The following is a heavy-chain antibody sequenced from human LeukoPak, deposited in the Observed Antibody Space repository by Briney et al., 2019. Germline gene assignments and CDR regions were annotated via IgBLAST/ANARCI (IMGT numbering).Heavy chain of an antibody. J-gene: IGHJ4*02. Sequence: PPETPSLTCTVSGGSISSYYWSWIRQPAGKGLEWIGRFYISGSTNYNPSLKSRVAMSVDTSKNQFSLRLNSVTAADTAVYYCARDFLLQSEGLFDYWGQGTLVPVSS. CDR1: GGSISSYY. CDR2: FYISGST. CDR3: ARDFLLQSEGLFDY. D-gene: IGHD4-11*01. V-gene: IGHV4-4*07.